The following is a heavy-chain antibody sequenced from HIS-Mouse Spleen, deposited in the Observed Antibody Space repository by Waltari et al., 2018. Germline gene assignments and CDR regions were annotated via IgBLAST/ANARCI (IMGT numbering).Heavy chain of an antibody. J-gene: IGHJ3*02. CDR1: GFTFSSYG. V-gene: IGHV3-33*06. CDR2: IWYDGSNK. CDR3: AKDGDSSGYAFDI. D-gene: IGHD3-22*01. Sequence: QVQLVESGGGVVQPGRSLRLSCAASGFTFSSYGRPWVRRAPGKGLEWVAVIWYDGSNKYYADSVKGRFTISRDNSKNTLYLQMNSLRAEDTAVYYCAKDGDSSGYAFDIWGQGTMVTVSS.